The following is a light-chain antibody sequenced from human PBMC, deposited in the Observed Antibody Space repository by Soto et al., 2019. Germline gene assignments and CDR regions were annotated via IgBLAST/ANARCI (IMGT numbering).Light chain of an antibody. V-gene: IGLV1-40*01. CDR3: QSYDGSLATSI. J-gene: IGLJ2*01. CDR2: GNN. CDR1: SSNLGAGYD. Sequence: QSVLTQPPSVSGTPGQRVSISCTGPSSNLGAGYDVHWYQQLPGAAPRLLIFGNNVRPSGVPDRFSGYKSGTSASLAITGLQAEDDAIYHCQSYDGSLATSIFGAGTKLTVL.